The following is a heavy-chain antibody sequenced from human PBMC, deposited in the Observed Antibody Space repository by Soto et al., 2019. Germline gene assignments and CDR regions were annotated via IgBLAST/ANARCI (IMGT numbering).Heavy chain of an antibody. CDR2: IWYDGSNK. CDR3: ARDPVIVVVTAIPHYGMDV. J-gene: IGHJ6*02. CDR1: GFTFSSYG. V-gene: IGHV3-33*01. Sequence: QVQLVESGGGVVQPGRSLRLSCAASGFTFSSYGMHWVRQAPGKGLEWVALIWYDGSNKYYADSVKGRFTISRDNSKNTLYLQMHSRRVEDTDVYYCARDPVIVVVTAIPHYGMDVLGQGTTVTVSS. D-gene: IGHD2-21*02.